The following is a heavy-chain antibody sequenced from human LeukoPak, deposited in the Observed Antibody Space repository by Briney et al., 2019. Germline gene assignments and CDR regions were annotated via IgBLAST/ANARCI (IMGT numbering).Heavy chain of an antibody. CDR1: GFTFSSYW. J-gene: IGHJ4*02. V-gene: IGHV3-7*01. CDR2: IKQDGSEK. Sequence: QPGGSLRLSCAASGFTFSSYWMSWVRQAPGKGLEWVANIKQDGSEKYYVDPVKGRFTISRDNAKNSLYLQMNSLRAEDAAVYYCAREGGNSGYDLDYWGQGTLVTVSS. D-gene: IGHD5-12*01. CDR3: AREGGNSGYDLDY.